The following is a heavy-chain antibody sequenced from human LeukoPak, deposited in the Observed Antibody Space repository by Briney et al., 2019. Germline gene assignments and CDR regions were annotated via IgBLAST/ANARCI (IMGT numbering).Heavy chain of an antibody. CDR1: GFTFNKYT. V-gene: IGHV3-21*01. J-gene: IGHJ6*03. CDR3: AKALAYYYYMDV. CDR2: ISTSSSYI. D-gene: IGHD5-12*01. Sequence: PGGSLRLSCAASGFTFNKYTMNWVRQAPGKGLEWVSSISTSSSYIYYADSVKGRFTISRDNSKNTLYLQMNSLRAEDTAVYYCAKALAYYYYMDVWGKGTTVTVSS.